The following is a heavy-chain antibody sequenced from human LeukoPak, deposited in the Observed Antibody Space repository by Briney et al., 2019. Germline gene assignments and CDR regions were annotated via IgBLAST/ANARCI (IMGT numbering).Heavy chain of an antibody. Sequence: GGSLRLSRAASGFTVSSNYMSWVRQAPGKGLEWVSVIYSGGSTYYADSVKGRFTISRDNSKNTLYLQMNSLRAEDTAVYYCARGGLTIDYWGQGTLVTVSS. CDR3: ARGGLTIDY. CDR1: GFTVSSNY. J-gene: IGHJ4*02. V-gene: IGHV3-53*01. CDR2: IYSGGST. D-gene: IGHD3-16*01.